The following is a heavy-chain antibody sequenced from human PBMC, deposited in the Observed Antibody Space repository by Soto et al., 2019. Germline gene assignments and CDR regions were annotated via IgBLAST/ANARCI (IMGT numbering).Heavy chain of an antibody. CDR1: GFTFSSYW. CDR3: ARALGAYSSSATEGY. CDR2: IKQDGSEK. J-gene: IGHJ4*02. V-gene: IGHV3-7*04. D-gene: IGHD6-6*01. Sequence: ESGGGLVQPGGSLRLSCAASGFTFSSYWMSWVRQAPGKGLEWVANIKQDGSEKYYVDSVKGRFTISRDNAKNSLYLQMNSLRAEDTAVYYCARALGAYSSSATEGYWGQGTLVTVSS.